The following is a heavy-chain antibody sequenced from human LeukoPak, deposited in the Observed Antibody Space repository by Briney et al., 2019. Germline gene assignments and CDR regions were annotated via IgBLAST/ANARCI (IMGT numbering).Heavy chain of an antibody. V-gene: IGHV4-30-4*01. D-gene: IGHD1-26*01. CDR2: IYYSGST. CDR3: ASEIGIAFDI. Sequence: NPSETLSLTCTVSGGSITSSEYYWNWIRQPPGKGLEWIGYIYYSGSTFYNPSLKSRLNISVDTSKNQFSLKLSSVTAADTAVYYCASEIGIAFDIWGQGTMVTVSS. J-gene: IGHJ3*02. CDR1: GGSITSSEYY.